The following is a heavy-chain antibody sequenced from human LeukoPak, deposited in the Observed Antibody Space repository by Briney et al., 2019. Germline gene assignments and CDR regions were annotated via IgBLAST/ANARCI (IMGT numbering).Heavy chain of an antibody. J-gene: IGHJ4*02. CDR1: GFTFSDYY. CDR2: ISSGGSTI. Sequence: GGSLRLSCVASGFTFSDYYMSWIRQAPGKGLEWVSIISSGGSTIYYADSVKGRFTISRDKAKNSLYLQMNSLRAEDTAVYYCAREDSRYSTGWYVVDWGQGTLVTVSS. V-gene: IGHV3-11*01. CDR3: AREDSRYSTGWYVVD. D-gene: IGHD6-13*01.